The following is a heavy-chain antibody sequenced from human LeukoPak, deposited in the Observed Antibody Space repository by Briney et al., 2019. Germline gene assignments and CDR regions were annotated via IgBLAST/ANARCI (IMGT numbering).Heavy chain of an antibody. CDR1: AFTFSSYG. Sequence: GGSLRLSCAASAFTFSSYGMSWVRQAPGKGLEWVSAISGSGGSTYYADSVKGRFTISRDNSKNTLYLQMNSLRAEDTAVYYCAKDEVGHYALDYWGQGTLVTVSS. CDR3: AKDEVGHYALDY. D-gene: IGHD4-17*01. V-gene: IGHV3-23*01. J-gene: IGHJ4*02. CDR2: ISGSGGST.